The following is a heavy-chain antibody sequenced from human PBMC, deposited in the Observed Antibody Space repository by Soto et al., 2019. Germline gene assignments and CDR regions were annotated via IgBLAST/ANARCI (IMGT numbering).Heavy chain of an antibody. CDR2: IYHSGST. CDR1: GGSISSGGYS. Sequence: SETMSLTCAVSGGSISSGGYSWSWIRQPPGKGLEWIGYIYHSGSTYYNPSHKSRVTISVDRSKNQFSLKLSSVTAADTAVYYCARVPGPWGQGTLVTVSS. D-gene: IGHD7-27*01. CDR3: ARVPGP. J-gene: IGHJ5*02. V-gene: IGHV4-30-2*01.